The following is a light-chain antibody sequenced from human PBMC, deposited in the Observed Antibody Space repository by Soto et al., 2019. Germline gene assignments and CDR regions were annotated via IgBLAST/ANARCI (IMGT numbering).Light chain of an antibody. V-gene: IGKV1-5*01. J-gene: IGKJ2*01. CDR2: DAS. CDR1: QSISSW. Sequence: DIQMTQSPSTLSTSVGDRVTVTCRASQSISSWLAWYQQKSGKAPKLLIYDASTLESGVPSRFSGSGSGTEFTLTISSLQPDDFATYYCQQFKSYPYTFGQGTKLEIK. CDR3: QQFKSYPYT.